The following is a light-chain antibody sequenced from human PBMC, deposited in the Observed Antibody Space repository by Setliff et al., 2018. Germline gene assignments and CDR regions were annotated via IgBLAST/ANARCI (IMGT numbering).Light chain of an antibody. J-gene: IGLJ1*01. CDR2: DVS. CDR1: SSDVGGYNY. CDR3: SSYTSSSPYV. V-gene: IGLV2-14*01. Sequence: QSVLTQPASVSGSPGQSITISCTGTSSDVGGYNYVSWYQQHPGKAPKLMIYDVSKRPSGVSNRFSGSKSCNTASLTIPGLQAEDEADYYCSSYTSSSPYVFGTGTKVTVL.